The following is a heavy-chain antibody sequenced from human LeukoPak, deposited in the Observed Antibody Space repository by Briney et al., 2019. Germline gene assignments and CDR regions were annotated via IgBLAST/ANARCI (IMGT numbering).Heavy chain of an antibody. V-gene: IGHV3-48*03. Sequence: GGSLRLSCVASQFTFSSYEMNWVRQAPGKGLEWVSYISSSGNTIYYADSVKGRLTISRDNAKNSLYLQMSSLRAEDTAIYYCARDDSSGSYFFDYWGQGTLVTVSS. D-gene: IGHD3-22*01. CDR3: ARDDSSGSYFFDY. CDR1: QFTFSSYE. J-gene: IGHJ4*02. CDR2: ISSSGNTI.